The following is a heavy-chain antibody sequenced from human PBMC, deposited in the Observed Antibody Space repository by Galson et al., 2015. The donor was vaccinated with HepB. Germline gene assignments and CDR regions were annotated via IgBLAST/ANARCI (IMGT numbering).Heavy chain of an antibody. Sequence: SLRLSCAASGFTFSSYSMNWVRQAPGKGLEWVSSISSSSSYIYYADSVKGRFTISRDNAKNSLYLQMNSLRAEDTAVYYCAREDNYDYVWGSYRCFDYWGQGTLVTVSS. CDR1: GFTFSSYS. V-gene: IGHV3-21*01. J-gene: IGHJ4*02. CDR3: AREDNYDYVWGSYRCFDY. CDR2: ISSSSSYI. D-gene: IGHD3-16*02.